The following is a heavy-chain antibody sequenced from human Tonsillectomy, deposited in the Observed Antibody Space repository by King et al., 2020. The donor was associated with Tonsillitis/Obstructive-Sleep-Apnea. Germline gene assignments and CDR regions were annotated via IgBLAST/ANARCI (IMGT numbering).Heavy chain of an antibody. V-gene: IGHV3-30*01. Sequence: QLVQSGGDVVQPGRSLRLSCAASGFTFSSYAMDWVRQAPGKGLEWVALISHDGTNKYYADSVKDRFTISRDNSKNTLYLQMNSLRDEDTSVYYFARGGYCTSDSCSHLRWVDPWGQGTLVTVSS. CDR2: ISHDGTNK. J-gene: IGHJ5*02. CDR3: ARGGYCTSDSCSHLRWVDP. D-gene: IGHD2-2*01. CDR1: GFTFSSYA.